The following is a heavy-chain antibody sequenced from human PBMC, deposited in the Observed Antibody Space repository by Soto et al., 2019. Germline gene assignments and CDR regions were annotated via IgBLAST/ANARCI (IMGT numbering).Heavy chain of an antibody. J-gene: IGHJ6*02. CDR3: APMGV. Sequence: EVQLLESGGGLVQPGGYLRLSCAASGFTFSSYAMSWVRQAPGKGLEWVSAISGSDNTTYYADSVKGRFTISRDNSKNTLYLQMSSLRADVTAVYYCAPMGVWGQGTTVTVSS. CDR2: ISGSDNTT. CDR1: GFTFSSYA. V-gene: IGHV3-23*01.